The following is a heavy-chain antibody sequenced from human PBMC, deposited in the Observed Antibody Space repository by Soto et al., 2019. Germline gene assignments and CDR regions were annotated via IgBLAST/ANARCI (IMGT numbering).Heavy chain of an antibody. CDR3: AKDAYGVTWFDP. D-gene: IGHD2-21*02. CDR1: GFTFSSYG. J-gene: IGHJ5*02. Sequence: QVQLVESGGGVVQPGRSLRLSCAASGFTFSSYGMHWVRQAPGKGLEWVAVISYDGSNKYYADSVKGRFTISRENSKNPLYLQMNSLRAEDTAVYYCAKDAYGVTWFDPWGQGTLVTVSS. CDR2: ISYDGSNK. V-gene: IGHV3-30*18.